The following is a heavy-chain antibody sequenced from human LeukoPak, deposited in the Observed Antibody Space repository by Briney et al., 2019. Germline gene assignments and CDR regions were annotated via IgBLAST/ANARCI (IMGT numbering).Heavy chain of an antibody. J-gene: IGHJ4*02. CDR2: IYSGGSA. V-gene: IGHV3-53*01. CDR3: ARVNIVTTTFDH. D-gene: IGHD5-12*01. CDR1: GFIVSNNY. Sequence: GGSLRLSCAASGFIVSNNYMSWVRQAPGKGLEWISVIYSGGSAYYADSVKGRFTVSRDISKNTLYFQMNSLKVEDTAVYYCARVNIVTTTFDHWGQGTLVTVSS.